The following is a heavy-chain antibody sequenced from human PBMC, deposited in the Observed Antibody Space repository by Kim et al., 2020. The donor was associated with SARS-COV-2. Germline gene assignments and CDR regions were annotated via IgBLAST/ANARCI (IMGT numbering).Heavy chain of an antibody. D-gene: IGHD6-19*01. J-gene: IGHJ4*02. CDR3: ARTGAGIRGTHFDY. V-gene: IGHV3-11*03. Sequence: DSLKGRFTISRDNAKNSLYLQMNSLRAEDTAVYYCARTGAGIRGTHFDYWGQGTLVTVSS.